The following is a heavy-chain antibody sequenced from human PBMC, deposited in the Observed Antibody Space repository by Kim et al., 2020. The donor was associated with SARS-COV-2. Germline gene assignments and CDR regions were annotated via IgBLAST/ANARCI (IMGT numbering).Heavy chain of an antibody. J-gene: IGHJ4*02. CDR1: GYTFTSYA. D-gene: IGHD4-17*01. CDR3: ARVSTLRWPTQRVGYFDY. CDR2: INAGNGNT. Sequence: ASVKVSCKASGYTFTSYAMHWVRQAPGQRLEWMGWINAGNGNTKYSQKFQGRVTITRDTSASTAYMELSSLRSEDTAVYYCARVSTLRWPTQRVGYFDYWGQGTLVTVSS. V-gene: IGHV1-3*01.